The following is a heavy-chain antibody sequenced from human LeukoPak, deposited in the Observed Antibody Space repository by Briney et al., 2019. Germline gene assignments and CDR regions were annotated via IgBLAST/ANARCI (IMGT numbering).Heavy chain of an antibody. CDR3: ARGREELVVPAYYFDY. D-gene: IGHD2-2*01. CDR1: GGSFGGYY. V-gene: IGHV4-34*01. Sequence: SETLSLTCAVYGGSFGGYYWSWIRQPPGKGLEWIGEINHSGSTNYNPSLKSRVTISVDTSKNQFSLKLSSVTAADTAVYYRARGREELVVPAYYFDYWGQGTLVTVSS. CDR2: INHSGST. J-gene: IGHJ4*02.